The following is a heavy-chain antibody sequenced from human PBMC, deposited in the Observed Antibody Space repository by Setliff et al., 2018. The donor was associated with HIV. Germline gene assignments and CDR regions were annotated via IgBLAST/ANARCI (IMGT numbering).Heavy chain of an antibody. D-gene: IGHD1-26*01. Sequence: ASVKVFCKASGYTLTTFGISWVRQARGQGLEWMGWINTETGNPMYAQGFRGRFVSSLDTSVSTAYLQITSLKTEDTAMYYCARVGSYWSTFDYWGQGALVTVS. CDR1: GYTLTTFG. J-gene: IGHJ4*02. CDR2: INTETGNP. CDR3: ARVGSYWSTFDY. V-gene: IGHV7-4-1*02.